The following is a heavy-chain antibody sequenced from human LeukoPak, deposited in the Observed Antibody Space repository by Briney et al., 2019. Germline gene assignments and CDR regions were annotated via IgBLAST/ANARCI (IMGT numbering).Heavy chain of an antibody. CDR2: ISGSGGST. CDR3: AKTRPDYDFWSGYYAGPFDY. CDR1: GFTFSSYA. V-gene: IGHV3-23*01. D-gene: IGHD3-3*01. J-gene: IGHJ4*02. Sequence: GGSLRLSCAASGFTFSSYAMSWVRQAPGMGLEWVSAISGSGGSTYYADSVKGRFTISRDNSKNTLYLQMNSLRAEDTAVYYCAKTRPDYDFWSGYYAGPFDYWGQGTLVTVSS.